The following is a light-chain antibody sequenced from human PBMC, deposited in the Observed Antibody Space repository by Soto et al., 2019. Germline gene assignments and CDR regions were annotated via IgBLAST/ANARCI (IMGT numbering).Light chain of an antibody. J-gene: IGLJ1*01. CDR3: SSYTSSSTL. CDR1: SSDVGSYNY. CDR2: EVS. Sequence: QSALTQPPSASGSPGQSITISCTGTSSDVGSYNYVSCYQQHPGKAPTLTIYEVSERPSPISSRCPGPQSGMAASLTLTGLQTEDEADYYCSSYTSSSTLFRTGTKVTV. V-gene: IGLV2-14*01.